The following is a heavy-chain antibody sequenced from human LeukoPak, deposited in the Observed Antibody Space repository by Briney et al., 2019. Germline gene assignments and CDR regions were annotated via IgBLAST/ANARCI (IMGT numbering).Heavy chain of an antibody. CDR1: GFTFSSYA. J-gene: IGHJ4*02. D-gene: IGHD2-2*01. Sequence: GGSLRLSCAASGFTFSSYAMHWVRQAPGKGLEWVAVISYDGSNKYYADSVKGRFTISRDNSKNTLYLQMNSLSAEDTAVYYCARVRSPIVEVPAAMGYWGQGTLVTVSS. CDR3: ARVRSPIVEVPAAMGY. V-gene: IGHV3-30*04. CDR2: ISYDGSNK.